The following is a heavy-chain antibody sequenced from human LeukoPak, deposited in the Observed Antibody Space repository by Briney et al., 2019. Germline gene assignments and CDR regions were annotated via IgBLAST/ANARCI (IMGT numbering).Heavy chain of an antibody. Sequence: SETLSLTCTVSGGSISSYYWSWIRQPAGKGLGWIGRIYTSGSTNYNPSLKSRVTMSVDTSKNQFSLKLSSVTAADTAVYYCARDQGYDSSGYYVGYYFDYWGQGTRVTVSS. CDR2: IYTSGST. D-gene: IGHD3-22*01. J-gene: IGHJ4*02. CDR1: GGSISSYY. CDR3: ARDQGYDSSGYYVGYYFDY. V-gene: IGHV4-4*07.